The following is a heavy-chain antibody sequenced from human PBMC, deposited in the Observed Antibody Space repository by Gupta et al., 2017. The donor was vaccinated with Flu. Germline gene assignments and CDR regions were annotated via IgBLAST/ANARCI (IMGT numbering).Heavy chain of an antibody. V-gene: IGHV3-7*01. CDR3: TSDPGWGALDL. Sequence: MDSAKGRFSISRDNAKNSLILQLNSLRVEDTAVYYCTSDPGWGALDLWGQGTLVTITS. J-gene: IGHJ3*01. D-gene: IGHD1-26*01.